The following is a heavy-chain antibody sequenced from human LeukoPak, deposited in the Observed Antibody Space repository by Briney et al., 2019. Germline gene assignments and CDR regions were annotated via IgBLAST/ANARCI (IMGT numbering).Heavy chain of an antibody. CDR3: ARGVGDCSGGSCYRRLGNYYYYGMDV. V-gene: IGHV4-4*02. Sequence: PSETLSLTCDESGGSVTSTNWWTWVRQPPGKGLEWIGEVHLDGRTNYNPSLKSRLIMSVDLPENHISLKLTSVTAADTAVYYCARGVGDCSGGSCYRRLGNYYYYGMDVWGQGTTVTVSS. CDR1: GGSVTSTNW. CDR2: VHLDGRT. D-gene: IGHD2-15*01. J-gene: IGHJ6*02.